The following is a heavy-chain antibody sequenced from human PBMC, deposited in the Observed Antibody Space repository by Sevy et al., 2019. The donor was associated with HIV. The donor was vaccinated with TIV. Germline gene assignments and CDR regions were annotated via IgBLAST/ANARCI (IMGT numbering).Heavy chain of an antibody. CDR2: VTSDGTT. V-gene: IGHV3-23*01. D-gene: IGHD3-16*01. CDR3: AGGDTTMITDLDY. J-gene: IGHJ4*02. Sequence: GSLRLSCAASGLTLTTTGMSWVRQAPWKGLEWVAGVTSDGTTYYADSVRDRFTVSRDNSKNTLYLQLNSLRADDTAVFYYAGGDTTMITDLDYWGQGTLVTVSS. CDR1: GLTLTTTG.